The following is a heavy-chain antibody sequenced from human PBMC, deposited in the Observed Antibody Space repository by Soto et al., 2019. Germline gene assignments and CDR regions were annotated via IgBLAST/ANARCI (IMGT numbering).Heavy chain of an antibody. CDR3: VRDLDGSGSYYTDY. J-gene: IGHJ4*02. Sequence: QVQLVQSGAEVKKPGASVKVSCKASGYTFSIYGINWVRQAPGQGLEWMGWIRPNNGNTKYAQNLQGRVTMTTDTSTSTAYMELKSLRSDDTAVYYCVRDLDGSGSYYTDYRGPGTLVTVSS. V-gene: IGHV1-18*01. D-gene: IGHD3-10*01. CDR2: IRPNNGNT. CDR1: GYTFSIYG.